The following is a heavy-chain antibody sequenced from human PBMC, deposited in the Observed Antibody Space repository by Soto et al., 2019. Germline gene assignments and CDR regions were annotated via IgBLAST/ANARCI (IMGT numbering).Heavy chain of an antibody. CDR3: ARGPGYSYGYSVYYYYYGMDV. J-gene: IGHJ6*02. CDR1: GGSLSVVY. D-gene: IGHD5-18*01. Sequence: PSETLSLTCVVYGGSLSVVYWTWIRHPPGKGLEWIGEINHSGSTNYSPSLESRVTISLDTSNNQFSLKLSSVTAADTAVYYCARGPGYSYGYSVYYYYYGMDVWGQGTTVTVSS. V-gene: IGHV4-34*01. CDR2: INHSGST.